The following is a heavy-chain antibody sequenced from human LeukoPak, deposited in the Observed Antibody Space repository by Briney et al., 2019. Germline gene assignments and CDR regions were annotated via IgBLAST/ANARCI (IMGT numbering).Heavy chain of an antibody. D-gene: IGHD6-19*01. CDR3: ARDQRLVHPEGVDYYYGMDV. Sequence: GGTLRLSCAASGFTFSSYSMNWVRQAPGKGLEWVSSISSSSSYIYYADSVKGRFTISRDNAKNSLYLQMNSLRAEDTAVYYCARDQRLVHPEGVDYYYGMDVWGQGTTVTVSS. CDR1: GFTFSSYS. V-gene: IGHV3-21*01. CDR2: ISSSSSYI. J-gene: IGHJ6*02.